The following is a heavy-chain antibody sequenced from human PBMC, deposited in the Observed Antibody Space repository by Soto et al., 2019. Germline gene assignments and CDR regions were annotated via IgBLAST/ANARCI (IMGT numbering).Heavy chain of an antibody. CDR1: GYTFSSYG. V-gene: IGHV1-18*01. CDR3: ASVNGYCSSPSCFVVRSYTIDV. CDR2: IRAYNGIT. J-gene: IGHJ6*02. Sequence: QVQLVQSGAEVKKPGASVKVSCKASGYTFSSYGISWVRQAPGQGLEGMGWIRAYNGITNYAQKLQCRVTMTTDTSTSTAYMDRSSRRSDDTAVYYYASVNGYCSSPSCFVVRSYTIDVWGQGTTVTVSS. D-gene: IGHD2-2*01.